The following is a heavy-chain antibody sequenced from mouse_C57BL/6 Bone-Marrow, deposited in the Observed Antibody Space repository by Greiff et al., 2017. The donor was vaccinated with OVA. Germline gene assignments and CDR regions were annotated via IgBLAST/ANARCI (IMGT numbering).Heavy chain of an antibody. Sequence: VQLQQSGAELVRPGASVKLSCTASGFNIKDDYMHWVKQRPEQGLEWIGWIDPENGDTEYASKFQGKATITADTSSNTAYLQLSSLTSEDTAVYYGTTLSYYGNPWLFAYWGQGTLVTVSA. CDR2: IDPENGDT. D-gene: IGHD2-1*01. J-gene: IGHJ3*01. V-gene: IGHV14-4*01. CDR3: TTLSYYGNPWLFAY. CDR1: GFNIKDDY.